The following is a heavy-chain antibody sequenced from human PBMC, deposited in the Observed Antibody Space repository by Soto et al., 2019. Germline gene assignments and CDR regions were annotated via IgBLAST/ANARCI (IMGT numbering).Heavy chain of an antibody. Sequence: QVQLQQWGAGLLKPSETLSLTCAVYGGSFSGYYWSWIRQPPGKGLEWIGEINHRGSTNYNPSLKSRVTISADPSKNQCSLKLSSVTAADTAVYYCARSRDIVVVPAAISLDYWGQGTLVTVSS. D-gene: IGHD2-2*01. J-gene: IGHJ4*02. CDR2: INHRGST. CDR3: ARSRDIVVVPAAISLDY. V-gene: IGHV4-34*01. CDR1: GGSFSGYY.